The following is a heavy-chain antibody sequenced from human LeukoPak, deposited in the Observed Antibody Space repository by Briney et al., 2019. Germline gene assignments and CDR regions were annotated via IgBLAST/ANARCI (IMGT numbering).Heavy chain of an antibody. D-gene: IGHD1-1*01. J-gene: IGHJ4*02. CDR3: ARQSSGTTDY. Sequence: PSETLSLTCTVSGGSISSYYWSWTRQPPGKGLEWTGYIYYSGSTNYNPSLKSRVTISVDTSKNQFSLKLSSVTAADTAVYYCARQSSGTTDYWGQGTLVTVSS. CDR1: GGSISSYY. CDR2: IYYSGST. V-gene: IGHV4-59*08.